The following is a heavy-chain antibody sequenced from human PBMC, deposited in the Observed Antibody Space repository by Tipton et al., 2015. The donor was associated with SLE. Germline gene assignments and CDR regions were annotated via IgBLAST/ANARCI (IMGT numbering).Heavy chain of an antibody. CDR2: IWYDGSNK. CDR1: GFTFSNYA. Sequence: SLRLSCAASGFTFSNYAMNWVRQAPGKGLEWVAVIWYDGSNKYYADSVKGRFTISRDNSKNTLYLQMNSLRAEDTAVYYCGGSSSGYYGMDVWGQGTTVTVSS. V-gene: IGHV3-33*08. CDR3: GGSSSGYYGMDV. D-gene: IGHD6-6*01. J-gene: IGHJ6*02.